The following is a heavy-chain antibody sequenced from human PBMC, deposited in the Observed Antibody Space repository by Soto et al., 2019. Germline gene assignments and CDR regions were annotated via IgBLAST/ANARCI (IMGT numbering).Heavy chain of an antibody. Sequence: ASVKVSCKASGYTFTSYGIGWVRQAPGQGLEWMGWISAYNGNTNYAQKLQGRVTMTTDTSTSTAYMELRSLRSDDTAVYYCARGRYGDYFDGFDYWGQGTLVTVSS. D-gene: IGHD4-17*01. CDR2: ISAYNGNT. V-gene: IGHV1-18*01. J-gene: IGHJ4*02. CDR3: ARGRYGDYFDGFDY. CDR1: GYTFTSYG.